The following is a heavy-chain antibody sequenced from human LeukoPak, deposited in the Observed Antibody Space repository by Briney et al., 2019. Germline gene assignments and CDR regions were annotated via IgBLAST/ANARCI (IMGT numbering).Heavy chain of an antibody. CDR1: GFTFXXXX. Sequence: GGSLRLSXAASGFTFXXXXXXXXRQXXGXXXXXXXXXGXEGDXYYPDSVKGRFTISRENGKNSLFLQMDSLRAGDSAVYYCARSFHCSGGRCYLDFLLWGQGTLVTVSS. J-gene: IGHJ1*01. D-gene: IGHD2-15*01. CDR2: XGXEGDX. CDR3: ARSFHCSGGRCYLDFLL. V-gene: IGHV3-13*01.